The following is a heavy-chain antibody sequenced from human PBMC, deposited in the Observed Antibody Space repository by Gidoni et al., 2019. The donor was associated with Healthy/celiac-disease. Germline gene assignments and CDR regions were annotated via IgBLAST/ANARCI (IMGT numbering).Heavy chain of an antibody. V-gene: IGHV3-11*06. CDR2: ISSSSSYT. Sequence: QVQLVESGGGLVKPGGSLRLSCAASGFPFSDYYMSWIRQAPGKGLAWVSYISSSSSYTNYADSVKGRFTISRDNAKNSLYLQMNSLRAEDTAVYYCARDLRQINDDGDYARYFQHWGQGTLVTVSS. D-gene: IGHD4-17*01. CDR1: GFPFSDYY. J-gene: IGHJ1*01. CDR3: ARDLRQINDDGDYARYFQH.